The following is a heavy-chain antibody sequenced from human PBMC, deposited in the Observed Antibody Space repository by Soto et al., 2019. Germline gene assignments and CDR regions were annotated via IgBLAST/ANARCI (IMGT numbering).Heavy chain of an antibody. Sequence: QVQLVQSGAEVKKPGSSVKFACKASGGTFSSYAISWVRQAPGQGLEWMGGIIPIFGTANYAQKCQGRVTITADDATSTAYMELSSLRSEDTAVYYCARCLRNPRGQEYWGGGTLVTVSS. CDR1: GGTFSSYA. J-gene: IGHJ4*02. CDR2: IIPIFGTA. V-gene: IGHV1-69*01. D-gene: IGHD3-16*01. CDR3: ARCLRNPRGQEY.